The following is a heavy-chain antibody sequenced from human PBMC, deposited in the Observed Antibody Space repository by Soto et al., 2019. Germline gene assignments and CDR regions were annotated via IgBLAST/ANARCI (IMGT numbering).Heavy chain of an antibody. CDR2: IKSKTDGGTT. V-gene: IGHV3-15*01. J-gene: IGHJ5*02. CDR3: RWSVEGGVWFDP. CDR1: GFTFSNAW. Sequence: PGGSLRLSCAASGFTFSNAWMSWVRQAPGKGLEWVGRIKSKTDGGTTDYAAPVKGRFTISRDDSKNTLYLQMNSLKTEDTAVYYCRWSVEGGVWFDPWGQGTLVTVSS. D-gene: IGHD2-8*02.